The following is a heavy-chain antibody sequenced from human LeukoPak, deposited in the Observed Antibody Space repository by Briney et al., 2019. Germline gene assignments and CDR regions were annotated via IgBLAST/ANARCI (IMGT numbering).Heavy chain of an antibody. CDR2: ISSGGTTI. CDR3: ARGSYYLDS. CDR1: GFTFSNYE. V-gene: IGHV3-48*03. D-gene: IGHD3-16*02. J-gene: IGHJ4*02. Sequence: GGSLRLSCAASGFTFSNYEMNWVRQAPGKGLEWVSYISSGGTTIYYADSVKGRFTISRDNAKNSLYLQMNSLGAEDTAVYYCARGSYYLDSWGQGTLVTVSS.